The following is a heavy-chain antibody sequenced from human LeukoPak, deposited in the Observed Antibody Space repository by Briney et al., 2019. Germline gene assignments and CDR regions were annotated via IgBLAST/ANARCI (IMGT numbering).Heavy chain of an antibody. Sequence: GGSLRLSCAASGFTFSSYSTNWVRQAPGKGLEWVSYTSSSDSTKYYADSVKGRFTISRDNAKNSLYLQMNSLRDEDTAVYYCARVTDTAMDYFYGMDVWGQGTTVTVSS. CDR3: ARVTDTAMDYFYGMDV. V-gene: IGHV3-48*02. CDR2: TSSSDSTK. D-gene: IGHD5-18*01. CDR1: GFTFSSYS. J-gene: IGHJ6*02.